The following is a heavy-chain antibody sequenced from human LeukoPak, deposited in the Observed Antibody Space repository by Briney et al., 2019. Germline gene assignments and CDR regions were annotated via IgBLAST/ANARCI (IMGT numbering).Heavy chain of an antibody. J-gene: IGHJ3*02. CDR3: ARENDYYDSSGYYPDAFDI. D-gene: IGHD3-22*01. CDR2: ISAYNGNT. Sequence: ASVKVSCKASGYTFTSYGISWVRQAPGQGLEWMGWISAYNGNTNYAQKLQGRVTMTTDTSTSTAYMELRSLRSDDTAVYYCARENDYYDSSGYYPDAFDIWGQGTMVTASS. CDR1: GYTFTSYG. V-gene: IGHV1-18*01.